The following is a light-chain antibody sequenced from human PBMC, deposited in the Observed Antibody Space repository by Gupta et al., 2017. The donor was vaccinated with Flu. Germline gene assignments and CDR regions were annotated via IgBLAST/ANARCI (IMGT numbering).Light chain of an antibody. CDR3: QQRSGLPMYT. Sequence: EIVLTQSPVTLSLSPGDSAILSCRASRSVSNQLAWYQQRPGQPPRLLMYDASRRAAGIPARFSGSGSGTDFTLTITTLEPEDFAVYYCQQRSGLPMYTFGQGTKLEIK. J-gene: IGKJ2*01. CDR2: DAS. CDR1: RSVSNQ. V-gene: IGKV3-11*01.